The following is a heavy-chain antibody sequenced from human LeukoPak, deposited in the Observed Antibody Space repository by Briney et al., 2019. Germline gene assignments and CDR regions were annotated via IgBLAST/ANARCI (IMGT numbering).Heavy chain of an antibody. Sequence: SETLSLTCTVSGGSISSGDYYWSWIRQPPGKGLEWIGYIYYSGSTYYNPSLKSRVTISVDTSKNQFSLKLSSVTAADTAVYYCVGGDEVTTGYWGQGTLVTVSS. V-gene: IGHV4-30-4*08. CDR2: IYYSGST. CDR3: VGGDEVTTGY. J-gene: IGHJ4*02. CDR1: GGSISSGDYY. D-gene: IGHD4-11*01.